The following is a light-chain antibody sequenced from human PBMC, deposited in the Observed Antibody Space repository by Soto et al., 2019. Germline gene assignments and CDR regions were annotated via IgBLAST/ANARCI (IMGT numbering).Light chain of an antibody. Sequence: DIQLTQSPSFLSASVGDRVTITCRASQGIGNYLGWYQQEPGKAPKLLIFAASTLQTGVPSRFSGSGSGTEFTLTISSLQPEDFTTYYCQQLNTYPLTFGGGTKVEIK. CDR3: QQLNTYPLT. CDR1: QGIGNY. CDR2: AAS. V-gene: IGKV1-9*01. J-gene: IGKJ4*01.